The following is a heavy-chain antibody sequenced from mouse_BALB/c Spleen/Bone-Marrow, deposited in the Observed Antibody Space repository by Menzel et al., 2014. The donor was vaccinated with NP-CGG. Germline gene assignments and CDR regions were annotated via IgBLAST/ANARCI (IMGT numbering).Heavy chain of an antibody. CDR3: ARDYGSVGWYFDV. CDR1: GYSFTGYY. D-gene: IGHD1-2*01. CDR2: FNPNNGGT. J-gene: IGHJ1*01. Sequence: EVQLQRSGPDLVKPGASVKISCKASGYSFTGYYMHWVKQSHGKSLEWIGRFNPNNGGTGCNQKFKGKAILTVDKSSSAAYMELRSLTSEDSAVYYCARDYGSVGWYFDVWGAGTTVTVSS. V-gene: IGHV1-26*01.